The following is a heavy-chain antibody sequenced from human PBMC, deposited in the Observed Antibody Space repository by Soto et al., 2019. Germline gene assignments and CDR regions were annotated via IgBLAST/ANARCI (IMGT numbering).Heavy chain of an antibody. D-gene: IGHD6-19*01. CDR2: SSASGRSR. Sequence: GSLRLSCVASGIEFSNYAMSWVRQAPGKGLEWVSISSASGRSRYHADSVKGRFTISRGNSKNTLYLHMTNLRAEDTAVYYCAKDGNWLDVYFDVWGQGTPVTVPQ. CDR3: AKDGNWLDVYFDV. J-gene: IGHJ4*02. V-gene: IGHV3-23*01. CDR1: GIEFSNYA.